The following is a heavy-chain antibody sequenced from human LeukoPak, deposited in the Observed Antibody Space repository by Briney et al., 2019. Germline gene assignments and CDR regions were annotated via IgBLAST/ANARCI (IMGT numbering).Heavy chain of an antibody. Sequence: SETLSLTCTVSGGSNSSYHWSWIRQSPGKGLEWIGYIYYSGSTNYNPSLKSRVTISVDTSKNQFSLKLSSVTAADTAVYYCARGEYYDSSGYWYWGQGTLVTVSS. D-gene: IGHD3-22*01. CDR3: ARGEYYDSSGYWY. V-gene: IGHV4-59*01. CDR1: GGSNSSYH. CDR2: IYYSGST. J-gene: IGHJ4*02.